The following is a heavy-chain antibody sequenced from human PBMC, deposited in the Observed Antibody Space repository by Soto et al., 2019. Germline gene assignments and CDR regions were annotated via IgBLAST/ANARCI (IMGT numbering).Heavy chain of an antibody. Sequence: PGGSLRLSCAASGFTFSSFAMSWVRQAPGKGLDWVSAISGSGGSTYSADSVKGRFTVSRDNSKNCLYLQMNSLGVEDTAMYFCAKGKSTGDIDWFDPWGQGSLVTVSS. CDR1: GFTFSSFA. CDR2: ISGSGGST. V-gene: IGHV3-23*01. J-gene: IGHJ5*02. D-gene: IGHD3-10*01. CDR3: AKGKSTGDIDWFDP.